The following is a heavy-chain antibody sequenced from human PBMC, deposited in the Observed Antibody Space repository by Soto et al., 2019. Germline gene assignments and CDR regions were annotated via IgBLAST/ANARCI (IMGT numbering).Heavy chain of an antibody. V-gene: IGHV3-23*01. CDR2: ISGSGGST. CDR3: AKDRNDDYGVFDY. D-gene: IGHD4-17*01. CDR1: GFTFSNYA. J-gene: IGHJ4*02. Sequence: GGSLRLPCAASGFTFSNYAMRRVRQAPGKGLEWVSAISGSGGSTYYADSVKGRFTISRDNSKNTLYLQMNSLRAEDTAVYYSAKDRNDDYGVFDYWGQGTLVTVSS.